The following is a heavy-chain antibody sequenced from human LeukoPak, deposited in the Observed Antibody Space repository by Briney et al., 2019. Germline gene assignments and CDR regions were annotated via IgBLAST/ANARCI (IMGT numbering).Heavy chain of an antibody. J-gene: IGHJ4*02. CDR1: GFIFSNYE. D-gene: IGHD6-13*01. CDR2: ISGSGSNI. Sequence: QSGGSLRLSCAASGFIFSNYEMNWVRQAPGKGLEWVSYISGSGSNIYYADSVKGRFTISRDNAKNSLYLQANSLRAEDTAVYYCARDRESSSWYAPVSIGYWGQGTLVTVSS. V-gene: IGHV3-48*03. CDR3: ARDRESSSWYAPVSIGY.